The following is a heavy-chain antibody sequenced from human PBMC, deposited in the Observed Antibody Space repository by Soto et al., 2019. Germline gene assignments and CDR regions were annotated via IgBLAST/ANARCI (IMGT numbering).Heavy chain of an antibody. CDR3: AKDVTPDGRWEIDY. Sequence: EVQLLESGGGLVQPGGSLRLSCAATGFSFRIYAMNWVRQAPGKGQEWVAGIIGAGAPYYADPVKGRFTISRDNSNNILYLKMNNLKEEDSALYFCAKDVTPDGRWEIDYWGEGTLVTVSS. CDR1: GFSFRIYA. D-gene: IGHD1-26*01. CDR2: IIGAGAP. J-gene: IGHJ4*02. V-gene: IGHV3-23*01.